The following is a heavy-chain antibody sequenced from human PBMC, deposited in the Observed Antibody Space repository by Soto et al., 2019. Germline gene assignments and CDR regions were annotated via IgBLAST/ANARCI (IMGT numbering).Heavy chain of an antibody. D-gene: IGHD6-19*01. J-gene: IGHJ4*02. CDR3: ARNGYGSAFDY. Sequence: SETLSLTCTVSGGPIISYYWSWIRQPPGKGLEWIGYIYYSGSTDYNPSLKSRLTISVDTSKNQFSLKLSSVTAADTAVYYCARNGYGSAFDYWGQGTLVTVSS. CDR1: GGPIISYY. V-gene: IGHV4-59*01. CDR2: IYYSGST.